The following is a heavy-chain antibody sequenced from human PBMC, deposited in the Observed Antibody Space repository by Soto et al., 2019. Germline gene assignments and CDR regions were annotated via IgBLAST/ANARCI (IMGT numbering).Heavy chain of an antibody. D-gene: IGHD1-26*01. CDR2: IGSKANSYVT. V-gene: IGHV3-73*02. CDR3: RGTSSGSPDY. J-gene: IGHJ4*02. Sequence: EVQLVESGGGLVQPGGSLKLSCAASGFTFSGSAMHWVRQASGKGLQWVGRIGSKANSYVTAYAASVKGRFTISRDDSKNTAYLQMNSLKTEDTAVYYCRGTSSGSPDYWGRGTLVTVSS. CDR1: GFTFSGSA.